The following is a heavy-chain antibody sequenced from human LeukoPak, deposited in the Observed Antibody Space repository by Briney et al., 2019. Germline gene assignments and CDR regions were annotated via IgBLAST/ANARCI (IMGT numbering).Heavy chain of an antibody. V-gene: IGHV3-48*03. J-gene: IGHJ4*02. Sequence: GGSLRLSCAASGFTFSSYEMNWVRQAPGKGLEWVSYISSSSSTIYYADSVKGRFTISRDNAKKSLYLQMNSLRAEDTAVYYCARDSLYCSGGSCYSWNFDYWGQGTLVTVSS. CDR2: ISSSSSTI. D-gene: IGHD2-15*01. CDR1: GFTFSSYE. CDR3: ARDSLYCSGGSCYSWNFDY.